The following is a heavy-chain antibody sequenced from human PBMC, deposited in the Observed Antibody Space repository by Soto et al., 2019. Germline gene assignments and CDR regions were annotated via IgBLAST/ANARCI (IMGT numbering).Heavy chain of an antibody. J-gene: IGHJ4*02. CDR1: GYTFSAYY. CDR2: VNTLSGDT. CDR3: ARSLLNVILPLAY. Sequence: QVQLVQSGAEVKKPGASVKVSCKASGYTFSAYYMHWVRQAPGQGLEWMGWVNTLSGDTSFPQKFQGRLAMTRDTSIDTAFMEVSRLTSDDTAIYYCARSLLNVILPLAYWGQGTLVSVSA. D-gene: IGHD3-3*02. V-gene: IGHV1-2*02.